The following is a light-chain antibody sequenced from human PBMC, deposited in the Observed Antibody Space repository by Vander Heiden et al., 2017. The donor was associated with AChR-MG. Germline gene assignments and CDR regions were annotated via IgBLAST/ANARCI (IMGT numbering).Light chain of an antibody. V-gene: IGLV2-11*01. CDR3: CSYAGIAV. Sequence: QSALTQPRSVSGSPGQSVTISCTGTSSDVGGYNYVSWYQQHPGKAPKLMIYHVNKRPSGVPDRFSGSKAGNTASLTISGLQAEDEADDYCCSYAGIAVFGTGTKVT. J-gene: IGLJ1*01. CDR1: SSDVGGYNY. CDR2: HVN.